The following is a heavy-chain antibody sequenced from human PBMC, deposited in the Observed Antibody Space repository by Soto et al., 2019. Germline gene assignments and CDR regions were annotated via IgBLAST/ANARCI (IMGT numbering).Heavy chain of an antibody. CDR3: TKVRADYYDGSGPNY. D-gene: IGHD3-22*01. CDR2: IRSKAYGGTT. J-gene: IGHJ4*02. V-gene: IGHV3-49*03. Sequence: GGSLRLSCTASGFTFGDYAMSWFRQAPGKGLECVGFIRSKAYGGTTEYAASVKGRFTISRDDSKSIAYLQMNSLKTEDTAVYYCTKVRADYYDGSGPNYWGQGTLVTCSS. CDR1: GFTFGDYA.